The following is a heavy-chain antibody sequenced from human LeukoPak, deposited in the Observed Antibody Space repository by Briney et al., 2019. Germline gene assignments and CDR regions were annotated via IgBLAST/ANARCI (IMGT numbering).Heavy chain of an antibody. V-gene: IGHV4-34*01. CDR1: GGSFSGYY. J-gene: IGHJ4*02. Sequence: SETLSLTCAVYGGSFSGYYWSWIRQPPGKGLGWIGEINHSGSTNYNPSLKSRVTISVDTSKNQFSLKLSSVTAADTAVYYCARGNCSSTSCYKVLDYWGQGTLVTVSS. CDR2: INHSGST. CDR3: ARGNCSSTSCYKVLDY. D-gene: IGHD2-2*02.